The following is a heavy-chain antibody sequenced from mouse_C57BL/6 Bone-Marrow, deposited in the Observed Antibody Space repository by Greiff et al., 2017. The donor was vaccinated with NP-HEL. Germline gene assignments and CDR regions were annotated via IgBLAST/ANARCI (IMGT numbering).Heavy chain of an antibody. CDR2: ISSGGDYI. J-gene: IGHJ1*03. CDR1: GFTFSSYA. D-gene: IGHD1-1*01. CDR3: TREGYYYGNWYFDV. Sequence: EVKVEESGEGLVKPGGSLKLSCAASGFTFSSYAMSWVRQTPEKRLEWVAYISSGGDYIYYADTVKGRFTISRDNARNTLYLQMSSLKSEDTAMYYCTREGYYYGNWYFDVWGTGTTVTVSS. V-gene: IGHV5-9-1*02.